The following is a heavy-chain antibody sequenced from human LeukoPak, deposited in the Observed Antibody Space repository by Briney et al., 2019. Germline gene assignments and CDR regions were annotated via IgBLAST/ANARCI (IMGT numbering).Heavy chain of an antibody. D-gene: IGHD6-19*01. V-gene: IGHV4-59*01. Sequence: PSETLSLTCTVSGGSISSYYWNWIRQPPGKGLEWIGYIYYSGSTNYNPSLKSRVTISVDTSKNQFSLKLSSVTAADTAVYFCASYSSAWQNWSDPWGQGTLVTVSS. CDR2: IYYSGST. J-gene: IGHJ5*02. CDR1: GGSISSYY. CDR3: ASYSSAWQNWSDP.